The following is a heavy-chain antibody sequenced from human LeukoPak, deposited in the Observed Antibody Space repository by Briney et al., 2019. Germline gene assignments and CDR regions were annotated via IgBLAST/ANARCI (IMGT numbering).Heavy chain of an antibody. J-gene: IGHJ4*02. CDR1: GFTFSSYS. CDR2: INDSGCKK. D-gene: IGHD6-19*01. Sequence: GGSLRLSCAASGFTFSSYSMNWVRQAPGKGLEGVSAINDSGCKKYYVDSVKERFTISIHNSKHTLYLQMNSLRDEDTAVYYCAKDHSARGWYVSYFDYWGQGTLVTVSS. V-gene: IGHV3-23*02. CDR3: AKDHSARGWYVSYFDY.